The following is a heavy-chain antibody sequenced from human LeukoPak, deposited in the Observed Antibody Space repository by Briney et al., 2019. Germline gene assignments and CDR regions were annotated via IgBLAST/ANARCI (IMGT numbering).Heavy chain of an antibody. CDR1: GFIFSNYA. CDR3: AKWGDYDILTGYYDSDY. Sequence: GGSLRLSCAASGFIFSNYAMSWVRRAPGKGLEWVSAIVGRGSSTYYADSVKGRFTISRDNSKNTLYLQLNRLRAEDTAVYYCAKWGDYDILTGYYDSDYWGQGTLVTVSS. CDR2: IVGRGSST. V-gene: IGHV3-23*01. D-gene: IGHD3-9*01. J-gene: IGHJ4*02.